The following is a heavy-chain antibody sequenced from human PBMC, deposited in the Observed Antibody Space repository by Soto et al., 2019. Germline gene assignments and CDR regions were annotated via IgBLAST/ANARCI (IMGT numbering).Heavy chain of an antibody. CDR3: ASVPYYDFWSGSFDY. CDR2: IIPIFGTA. CDR1: GGTFSSYA. J-gene: IGHJ4*02. V-gene: IGHV1-69*13. Sequence: SVKVSCKASGGTFSSYAISWVRQAPGQGLEWMGGIIPIFGTANYAQKFQGRVTITADESTSTAYMELSSLRSEDTAVYYCASVPYYDFWSGSFDYWGQGTLVTVSS. D-gene: IGHD3-3*01.